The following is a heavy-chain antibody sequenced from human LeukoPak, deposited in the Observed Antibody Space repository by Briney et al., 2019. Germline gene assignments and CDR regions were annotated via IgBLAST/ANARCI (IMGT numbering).Heavy chain of an antibody. Sequence: PSETLSLTCTVSGGSISSGGYYWSWIHQHPGKGLEWIGYIYYSGSTYYNPSLKSRVTISVDTSKNQFSLKLSSVTAADTAVYYCARDVCSSTSCYTNWFDPWGQGTLVTVSS. J-gene: IGHJ5*02. D-gene: IGHD2-2*01. CDR2: IYYSGST. CDR1: GGSISSGGYY. V-gene: IGHV4-31*03. CDR3: ARDVCSSTSCYTNWFDP.